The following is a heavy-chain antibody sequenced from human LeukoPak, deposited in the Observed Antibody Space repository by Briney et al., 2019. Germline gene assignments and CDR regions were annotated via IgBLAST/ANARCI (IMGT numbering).Heavy chain of an antibody. Sequence: SETLSLTCAVYGGSFSGYYWSWIRQPPGKGLGWIGEINHSGSTNYNPSLKSRVTISVDTSKNQFSLKLSSVTAADTAVYYCARGNYDILTGPMTKYYFDYWGQGTLVTVSS. CDR1: GGSFSGYY. CDR3: ARGNYDILTGPMTKYYFDY. D-gene: IGHD3-9*01. J-gene: IGHJ4*02. CDR2: INHSGST. V-gene: IGHV4-34*01.